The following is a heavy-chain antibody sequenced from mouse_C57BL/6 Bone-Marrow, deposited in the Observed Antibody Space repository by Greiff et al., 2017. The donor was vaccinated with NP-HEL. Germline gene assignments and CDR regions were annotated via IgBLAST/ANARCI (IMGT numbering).Heavy chain of an antibody. CDR1: GYTFTSYG. CDR3: ARYPHYYGSSYGFAY. J-gene: IGHJ3*01. Sequence: QVQLQQSGAELARPGASVKLSCKASGYTFTSYGISWVKQRTGQGLEWIGEIYPRSGNTYYNEKFKGKATLTADKSSSTAYMELRSLTSEDSAVYFCARYPHYYGSSYGFAYWGQGTLVTVSA. CDR2: IYPRSGNT. D-gene: IGHD1-1*01. V-gene: IGHV1-81*01.